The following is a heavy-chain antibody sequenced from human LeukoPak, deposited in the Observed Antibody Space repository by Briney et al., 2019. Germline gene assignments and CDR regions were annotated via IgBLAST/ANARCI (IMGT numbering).Heavy chain of an antibody. Sequence: GESLKISCQVSGYSFTDYWIGWVRQMPGKGLESMGIIYPPDSDTTYSPSFQGQVTMSADKSISTAYLQWRSLKASDTAIYYCARLHEAEAFDLWGQGTMVTVSS. CDR1: GYSFTDYW. CDR3: ARLHEAEAFDL. V-gene: IGHV5-51*01. J-gene: IGHJ3*01. CDR2: IYPPDSDT.